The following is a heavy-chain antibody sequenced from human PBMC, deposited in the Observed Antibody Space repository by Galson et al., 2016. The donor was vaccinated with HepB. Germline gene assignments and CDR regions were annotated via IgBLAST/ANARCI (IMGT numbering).Heavy chain of an antibody. J-gene: IGHJ4*02. CDR3: ARAHWGVVSIEWNYFDY. V-gene: IGHV3-33*01. D-gene: IGHD3-3*01. CDR1: GFTFSSYG. Sequence: SLRLSCAASGFTFSSYGMHWVRQATGKGLEWVAFIWYDGSKKYYADSVKGRFTLSRDNSKNTLYLQMNRLRVEDTAIYYCARAHWGVVSIEWNYFDYWGQGALVTVSS. CDR2: IWYDGSKK.